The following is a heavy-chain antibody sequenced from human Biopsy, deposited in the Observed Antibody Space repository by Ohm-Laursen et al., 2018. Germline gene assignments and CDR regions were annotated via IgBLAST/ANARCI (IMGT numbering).Heavy chain of an antibody. V-gene: IGHV1-46*01. CDR3: ARLLQTDGDGFWSGYYDY. CDR2: INPSGGST. CDR1: GYTFTSYY. D-gene: IGHD3-3*01. Sequence: SVKVSCKASGYTFTSYYMHWVRQAPGQGLEWMGIINPSGGSTTYAQKFQGRVTLTTDTSTSTVHMELRSLRSDDTAVYYCARLLQTDGDGFWSGYYDYWGQGTLVTVSS. J-gene: IGHJ4*02.